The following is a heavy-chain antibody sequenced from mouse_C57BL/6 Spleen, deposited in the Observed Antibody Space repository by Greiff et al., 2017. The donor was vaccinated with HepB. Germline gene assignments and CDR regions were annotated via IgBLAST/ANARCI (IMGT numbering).Heavy chain of an antibody. Sequence: EVKLVESGGGLVKPGGSLKLSCAASGFTFSSYTMSWVRQTPEKRLEWVATISGGGGNTYYPDSGKGRFTISRDNAKNTLYLQMSSLRSEDTALYYCARALLRAFDYWGQGTTLTVSS. V-gene: IGHV5-9*01. CDR2: ISGGGGNT. D-gene: IGHD1-2*01. J-gene: IGHJ2*01. CDR1: GFTFSSYT. CDR3: ARALLRAFDY.